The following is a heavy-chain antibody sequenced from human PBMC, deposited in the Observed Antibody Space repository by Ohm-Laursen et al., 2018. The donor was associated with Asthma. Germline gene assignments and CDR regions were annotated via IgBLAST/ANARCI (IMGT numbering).Heavy chain of an antibody. D-gene: IGHD5-18*01. CDR1: RFTFSSFA. CDR3: AKDRGFNYGYGMDV. CDR2: ISGSAGST. V-gene: IGHV3-23*01. J-gene: IGHJ6*02. Sequence: SLRLSCAASRFTFSSFAMSWVRQAPGKGLEWVSTISGSAGSTYYADSAKGRFTNSRDNSKNTLYLQMNSLRAEDTALYYCAKDRGFNYGYGMDVWGQGTTVTVSS.